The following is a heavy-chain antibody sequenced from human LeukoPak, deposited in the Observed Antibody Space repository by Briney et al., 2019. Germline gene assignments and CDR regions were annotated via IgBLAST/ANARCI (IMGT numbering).Heavy chain of an antibody. V-gene: IGHV3-30*03. D-gene: IGHD1-26*01. J-gene: IGHJ4*02. CDR3: ARDRRVGAIGLDY. Sequence: PGGSLRLSCAASGFTFRNYGMHWVRQAPGKGLEWVAVILYDGNTKYNEDSVKGRFTISRDNSKNTLYLQMDSLRAEDTAVYYCARDRRVGAIGLDYWGQGTLVTVSS. CDR1: GFTFRNYG. CDR2: ILYDGNTK.